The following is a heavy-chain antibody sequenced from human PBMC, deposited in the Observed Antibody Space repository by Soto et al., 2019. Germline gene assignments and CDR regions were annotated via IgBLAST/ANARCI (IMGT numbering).Heavy chain of an antibody. CDR2: INPNSGGT. Sequence: GASVKVSCKASGYTFTGYYMHWVRQAPGQGLEWMGWINPNSGGTNYAQKFQGWVTMTRDTSISTAYMELSRLRSDDTAVYYCASDSHGYCSGGSCYYDWFDPWGQGTLVTVSS. CDR1: GYTFTGYY. V-gene: IGHV1-2*04. D-gene: IGHD2-15*01. J-gene: IGHJ5*02. CDR3: ASDSHGYCSGGSCYYDWFDP.